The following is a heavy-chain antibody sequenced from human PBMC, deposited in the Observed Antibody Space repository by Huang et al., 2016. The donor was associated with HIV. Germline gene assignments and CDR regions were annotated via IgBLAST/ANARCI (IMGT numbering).Heavy chain of an antibody. Sequence: EVLLVQSGAELKEPGESLKISCKASGYGFSSYWIGWVRQKPGKGREWMGIIYPRDPETKCVPSFDGQGTISADKSTRTAYLQWESLKAPDTAIYFCARQVDGFRSLFDFWGQGTLVSVSS. D-gene: IGHD5-18*01. V-gene: IGHV5-51*01. CDR1: GYGFSSYW. CDR3: ARQVDGFRSLFDF. CDR2: IYPRDPET. J-gene: IGHJ4*02.